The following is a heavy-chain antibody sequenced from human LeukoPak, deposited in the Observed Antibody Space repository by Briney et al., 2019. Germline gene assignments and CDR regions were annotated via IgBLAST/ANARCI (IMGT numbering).Heavy chain of an antibody. CDR1: GFTFSLYS. CDR3: AREPYYYGSVSYYPFDY. Sequence: GGSLRLSCAASGFTFSLYSITWVRQTPGRGLEWVSSISSSGSYIYYADSVKGRFTVSRDNAKNTLYLQMNSLRAEDTAVYYCAREPYYYGSVSYYPFDYWGQGTLVTVSS. V-gene: IGHV3-21*01. J-gene: IGHJ4*02. CDR2: ISSSGSYI. D-gene: IGHD3-10*01.